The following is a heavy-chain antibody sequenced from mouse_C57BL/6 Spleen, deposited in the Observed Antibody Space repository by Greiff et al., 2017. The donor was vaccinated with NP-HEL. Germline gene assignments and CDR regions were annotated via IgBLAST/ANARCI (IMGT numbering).Heavy chain of an antibody. Sequence: VQLHQPGAELVRPGSSVKLSCKASGYTFTSYWMHWVKQRPIQGLEWIGNIDPSDSETHYNQKFKDKATLTVDKSSSTAYMQLSSLTSEDSAVYHCAREGVVAQRGFDYWGQGTTLTVSS. CDR2: IDPSDSET. CDR3: AREGVVAQRGFDY. J-gene: IGHJ2*01. D-gene: IGHD1-1*01. CDR1: GYTFTSYW. V-gene: IGHV1-52*01.